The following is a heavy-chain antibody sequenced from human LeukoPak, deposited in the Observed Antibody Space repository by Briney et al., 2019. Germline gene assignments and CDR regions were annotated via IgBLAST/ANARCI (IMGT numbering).Heavy chain of an antibody. J-gene: IGHJ4*02. Sequence: GGSLRLSCEASGFIFSSYAMTWVRRAPGKGLEWVSAISGSTGRTYYADSVKGRFTISRDNSKNTLYLQMNSLRAEDTAAYYCAKGFRSAYFDYWGQGTLVTVSS. V-gene: IGHV3-23*01. CDR1: GFIFSSYA. CDR2: ISGSTGRT. CDR3: AKGFRSAYFDY.